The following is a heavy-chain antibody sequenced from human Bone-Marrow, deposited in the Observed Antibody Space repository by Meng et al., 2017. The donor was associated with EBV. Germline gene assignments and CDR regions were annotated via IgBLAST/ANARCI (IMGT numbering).Heavy chain of an antibody. V-gene: IGHV1-3*01. D-gene: IGHD4-17*01. J-gene: IGHJ4*02. CDR1: GYTFTSYA. Sequence: VQLVQSGGEVKKPGASVRVSCKASGYTFTSYAMHWVRQAPGQRLEWMGWINAGNGNTKYSQKFQGRVTITRDTSASTAYMELSSLRSEDTAVYYCARGRREVTTYYWGQGTLVTVSS. CDR2: INAGNGNT. CDR3: ARGRREVTTYY.